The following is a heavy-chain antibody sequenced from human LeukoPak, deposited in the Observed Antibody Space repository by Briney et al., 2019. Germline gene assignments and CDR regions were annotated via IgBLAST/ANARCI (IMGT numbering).Heavy chain of an antibody. CDR1: GYIFSSHG. V-gene: IGHV3-33*01. Sequence: GMSLRLSCAASGYIFSSHGVHWVRRAPGKGLEWVAAIWYDGSRQLYADSVKGRFTISRDDSKNTLYLQMNDLGAEDTAVYYCARDVGYGDYDLWGQGTLVTVSS. D-gene: IGHD4-17*01. CDR2: IWYDGSRQ. CDR3: ARDVGYGDYDL. J-gene: IGHJ5*02.